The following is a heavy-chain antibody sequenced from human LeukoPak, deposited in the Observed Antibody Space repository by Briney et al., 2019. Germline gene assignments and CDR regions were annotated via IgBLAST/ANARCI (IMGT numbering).Heavy chain of an antibody. CDR1: GFTFSDYY. J-gene: IGHJ4*02. CDR3: ARNIVVVPAAPYFDY. D-gene: IGHD2-2*01. V-gene: IGHV3-11*04. CDR2: ISSSGSTI. Sequence: GGSLRLSCAASGFTFSDYYMSWIRQAPGKGLEWVSYISSSGSTIYYADSVKGRFTISRDNAKNPLYLQMNSLRAEDTAVYYCARNIVVVPAAPYFDYWGQGTLVTVSS.